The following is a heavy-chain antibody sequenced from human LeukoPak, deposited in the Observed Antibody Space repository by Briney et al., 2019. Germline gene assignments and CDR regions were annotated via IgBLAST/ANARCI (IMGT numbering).Heavy chain of an antibody. CDR1: GYTFTSYY. CDR3: ARDLIMITFGGGLDY. D-gene: IGHD3-16*01. Sequence: ASVKVSCKASGYTFTSYYMHWVRQAPGQGLEWMGIINPSGGSTSYAQKFQGRVTMTRDTSTSTVYMELSSLRSEDTAVYYCARDLIMITFGGGLDYWGLGTLVTVSS. V-gene: IGHV1-46*03. J-gene: IGHJ4*02. CDR2: INPSGGST.